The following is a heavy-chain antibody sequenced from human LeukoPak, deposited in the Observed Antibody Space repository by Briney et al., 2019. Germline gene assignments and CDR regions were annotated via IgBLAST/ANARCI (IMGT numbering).Heavy chain of an antibody. CDR1: GFTLSTYT. D-gene: IGHD6-13*01. CDR3: AKDIWVSAAGMFDY. V-gene: IGHV3-23*01. CDR2: IIGSGGDT. J-gene: IGHJ4*02. Sequence: GGSLRLSCAASGFTLSTYTMSWVRQAPGKGLEWVSAIIGSGGDTYYADSVKGRFTISRDNSKNTLYLQMNSLRAEDTAVYYCAKDIWVSAAGMFDYWGRGTLVTVSS.